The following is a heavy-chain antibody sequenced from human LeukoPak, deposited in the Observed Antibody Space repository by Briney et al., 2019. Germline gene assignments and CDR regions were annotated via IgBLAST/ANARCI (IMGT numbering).Heavy chain of an antibody. CDR3: ARDTLDATFYDSSGYYFRPSWFDP. D-gene: IGHD3-22*01. CDR2: INPNSGGT. CDR1: GYTLTGYY. Sequence: ASVKVSCKASGYTLTGYYMHWVRQAPGQGLEWMGRINPNSGGTNYAQKFQGRVTMTRDTSISTAYMELSRLRSDDTAVYYCARDTLDATFYDSSGYYFRPSWFDPWGQGTLVTVSS. J-gene: IGHJ5*02. V-gene: IGHV1-2*06.